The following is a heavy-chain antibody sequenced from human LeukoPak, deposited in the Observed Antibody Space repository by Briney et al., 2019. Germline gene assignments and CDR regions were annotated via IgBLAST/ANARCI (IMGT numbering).Heavy chain of an antibody. CDR3: GRENTPFVY. CDR2: ICYTGTT. V-gene: IGHV4-39*02. J-gene: IGHJ4*02. D-gene: IGHD1/OR15-1a*01. Sequence: SETLSLTCTVSGDSISSYTYCWVWLRQPPGQGLEWIGSICYTGTTYYKRSLKSRVTISLDTSKNQFALELTSVTAGDTSVYYCGRENTPFVYWGEGTLVTVFS. CDR1: GDSISSYTYC.